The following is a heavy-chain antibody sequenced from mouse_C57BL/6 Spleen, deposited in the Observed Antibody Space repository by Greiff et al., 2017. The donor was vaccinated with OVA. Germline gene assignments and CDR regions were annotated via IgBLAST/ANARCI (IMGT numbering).Heavy chain of an antibody. CDR3: ARREDHTTYFDY. D-gene: IGHD1-1*01. CDR1: GYTFTSYG. V-gene: IGHV1-81*01. J-gene: IGHJ2*01. CDR2: IYPRSGNT. Sequence: VQLKESGAELARPGASVKLSCKASGYTFTSYGISWVKQRTGQGLEWIGEIYPRSGNTYYNEKFKGKATLTADKSSSTAYMELRSLTSEDSAVYFCARREDHTTYFDYWGQGTTLTVSS.